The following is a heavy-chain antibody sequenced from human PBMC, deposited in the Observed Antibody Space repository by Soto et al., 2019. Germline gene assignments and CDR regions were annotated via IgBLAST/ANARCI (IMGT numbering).Heavy chain of an antibody. V-gene: IGHV3-48*01. CDR1: GFTLSPDS. J-gene: IGHJ4*02. CDR3: ARDLERTGANY. CDR2: ISSGSITI. D-gene: IGHD2-8*02. Sequence: GGSMRLSIAASGFTLSPDSMDWVRQVPGKGLEWLSYISSGSITIYYADSVKSRFTVSRDNAKNSLYLQMDSLRADDTAAYYCARDLERTGANYWGQGTLVTVSS.